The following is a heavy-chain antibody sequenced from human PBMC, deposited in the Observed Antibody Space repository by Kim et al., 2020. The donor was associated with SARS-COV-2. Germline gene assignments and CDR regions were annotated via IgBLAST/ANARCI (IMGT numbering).Heavy chain of an antibody. V-gene: IGHV1-18*01. D-gene: IGHD6-13*01. CDR3: ARDRSAGSSRGMDV. Sequence: AQKLQGRVTMTTDTSTSTAYMELRSLRSDDTAVYYCARDRSAGSSRGMDVWGQGTTVTVSS. J-gene: IGHJ6*02.